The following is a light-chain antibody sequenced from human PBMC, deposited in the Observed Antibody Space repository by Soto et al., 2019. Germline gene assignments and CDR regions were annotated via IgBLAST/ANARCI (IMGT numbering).Light chain of an antibody. CDR3: QHYGSSPGYT. V-gene: IGKV3-20*01. CDR1: QSVSSSY. Sequence: EIVLTQSPGTLSLSPGERATLSCRASQSVSSSYLAWYQQKPGQAPRLLIYGASSRATGIPDRFSGSGSGTDFTVTISRLGPEDFAVYYCQHYGSSPGYTFGQGTKLEIK. J-gene: IGKJ2*01. CDR2: GAS.